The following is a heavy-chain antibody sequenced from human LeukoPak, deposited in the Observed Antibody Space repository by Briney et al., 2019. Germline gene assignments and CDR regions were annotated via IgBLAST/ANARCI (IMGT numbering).Heavy chain of an antibody. Sequence: ASVKVSCKASGYTFTSYGISWVRQAPGQGLEWMGWISAYNGNTNYAQKLQGRVTMTTDTSTSTAYMELRSLRSDDMAVYYCARDGAAAVGPRWFDPWGQGTLVTVSS. CDR2: ISAYNGNT. CDR3: ARDGAAAVGPRWFDP. CDR1: GYTFTSYG. D-gene: IGHD6-13*01. J-gene: IGHJ5*02. V-gene: IGHV1-18*03.